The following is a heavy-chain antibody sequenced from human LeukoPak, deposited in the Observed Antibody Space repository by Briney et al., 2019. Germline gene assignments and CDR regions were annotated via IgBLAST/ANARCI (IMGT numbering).Heavy chain of an antibody. J-gene: IGHJ4*02. CDR1: SYSFPSYD. D-gene: IGHD4-17*01. CDR3: ARRFQPVTWDY. CDR2: IRAYNGNT. Sequence: ASVKVSCKASSYSFPSYDISWVRQAPGQGLEWMGWIRAYNGNTNYAQKFQGRVTMTTDTSTSTAYMELRSLRSDDTAVYYCARRFQPVTWDYWGQGTLVTVSS. V-gene: IGHV1-18*01.